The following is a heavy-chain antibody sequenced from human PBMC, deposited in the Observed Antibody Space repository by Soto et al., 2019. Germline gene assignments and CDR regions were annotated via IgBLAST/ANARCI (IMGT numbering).Heavy chain of an antibody. D-gene: IGHD1-26*01. J-gene: IGHJ5*01. V-gene: IGHV4-59*01. Sequence: PSETLSLTCSVSSVSISSSYWNWLRQAPGKGLEWIGFVYYTGTIKYNPSLKSRVTTSVDTSRNEFSLRLTSVTTADTAFYFCARDFAGRGPFDPWGPGTLVTVSS. CDR3: ARDFAGRGPFDP. CDR1: SVSISSSY. CDR2: VYYTGTI.